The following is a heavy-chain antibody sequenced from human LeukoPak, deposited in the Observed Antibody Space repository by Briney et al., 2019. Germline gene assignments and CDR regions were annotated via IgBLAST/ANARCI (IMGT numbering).Heavy chain of an antibody. D-gene: IGHD3-22*01. CDR1: GFTFSSYA. CDR3: AKVDDSSGYYYGVDY. V-gene: IGHV3-23*01. J-gene: IGHJ4*02. Sequence: PGGSLRLSCAASGFTFSSYAMSWVRQAPGKGLEWVSAISGSGGSTYYADSVKGRFTISRDNSKKTLYLRMNSLRAEDTAVYYCAKVDDSSGYYYGVDYWGQGTLVTVSS. CDR2: ISGSGGST.